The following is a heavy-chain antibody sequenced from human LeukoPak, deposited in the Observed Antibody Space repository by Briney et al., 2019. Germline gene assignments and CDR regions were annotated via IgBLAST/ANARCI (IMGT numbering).Heavy chain of an antibody. V-gene: IGHV3-7*01. CDR2: INQDGSEE. J-gene: IGHJ4*02. CDR3: SNGIYSSSY. D-gene: IGHD6-6*01. Sequence: GGSLRLSCAASGFTFTRYWMAWVRQAPGKGLEWISNINQDGSEEYYVDSVRGRFTASRDNAKNSLYLQMNNLRAEDTAVYYCSNGIYSSSYWGQGTLVTVSS. CDR1: GFTFTRYW.